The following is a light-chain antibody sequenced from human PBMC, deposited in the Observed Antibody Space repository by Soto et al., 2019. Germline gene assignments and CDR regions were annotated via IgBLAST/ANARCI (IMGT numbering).Light chain of an antibody. J-gene: IGLJ2*01. V-gene: IGLV2-8*01. Sequence: QSVLTQPRSASGSPGQTVTISSTGTASDVGGYNFVSWYQQHPGKAPKLMIYEVTKRPSGVPDRFSGSKSGNTASLTVSGLQAEYEADYYCSSYAGSNNVVFGGGTKLTVL. CDR2: EVT. CDR1: ASDVGGYNF. CDR3: SSYAGSNNVV.